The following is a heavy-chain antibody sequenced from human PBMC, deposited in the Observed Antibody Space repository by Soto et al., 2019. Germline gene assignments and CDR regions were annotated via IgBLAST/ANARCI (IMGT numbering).Heavy chain of an antibody. D-gene: IGHD2-2*01. CDR3: ARSQGSSTSLEIYYYSYYGMAV. J-gene: IGHJ6*01. Sequence: QVQLVQSGAEVKKPGSSVKVSCKASGGTFSSYAISWVRQAPGQGLEWMGGIIPISGTANYAQKFQGRVTLTADESTSTAYMELSSLRSEDTAVYYCARSQGSSTSLEIYYYSYYGMAVWGQGTTVTLSS. V-gene: IGHV1-69*01. CDR1: GGTFSSYA. CDR2: IIPISGTA.